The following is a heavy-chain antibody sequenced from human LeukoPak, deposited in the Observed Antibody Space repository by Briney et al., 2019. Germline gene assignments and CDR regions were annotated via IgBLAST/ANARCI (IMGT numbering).Heavy chain of an antibody. V-gene: IGHV5-51*01. CDR2: IYPGDSDT. CDR3: ARQSVGVVPAAKGSYYYYMDV. Sequence: GESLKISCKGSGYSFTCYWIGWVRQMPGKGLKWMGIIYPGDSDTRYSPSFQGQVTISADKSISTAYLQWSSLKASDTAMYYCARQSVGVVPAAKGSYYYYMDVWGKGTTVTVSS. CDR1: GYSFTCYW. J-gene: IGHJ6*03. D-gene: IGHD2-2*01.